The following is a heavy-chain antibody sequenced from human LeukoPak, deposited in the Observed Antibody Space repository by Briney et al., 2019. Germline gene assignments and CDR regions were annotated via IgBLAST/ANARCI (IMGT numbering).Heavy chain of an antibody. J-gene: IGHJ4*02. CDR3: AKRQVSRFED. V-gene: IGHV1-3*01. CDR1: GYTFTSFA. Sequence: GASVKVSCKASGYTFTSFAIHWVRQAPGQRLEWMGWINAGNGDTKYSQNFQARVTIARDTSASTAYMELSSLRSEDTAVYYCAKRQVSRFEDWGQGTLVTVSS. CDR2: INAGNGDT.